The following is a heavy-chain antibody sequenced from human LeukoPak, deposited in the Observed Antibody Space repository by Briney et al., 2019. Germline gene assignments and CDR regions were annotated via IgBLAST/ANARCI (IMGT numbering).Heavy chain of an antibody. CDR1: GFTFSHHA. D-gene: IGHD4-23*01. CDR2: ISYDGNNK. Sequence: GGSLRLSCAASGFTFSHHAMHWVRRSPGKGLEWAAVISYDGNNKYYANSVKGRFTISRDNPKNTLYLQMNSLRPDDTAVYFCVRSCGGNSYYFDYWGQGTLVTVSS. V-gene: IGHV3-30*03. J-gene: IGHJ4*02. CDR3: VRSCGGNSYYFDY.